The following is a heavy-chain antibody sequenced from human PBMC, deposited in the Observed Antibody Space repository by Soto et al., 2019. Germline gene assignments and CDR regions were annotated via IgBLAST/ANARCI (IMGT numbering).Heavy chain of an antibody. CDR3: ARYYYDSSGYPLFDP. CDR2: ISSSSSYI. CDR1: GFTFSSYS. D-gene: IGHD3-22*01. Sequence: PGGSLRLSCAASGFTFSSYSMNWVRQAPGKGLEWVSSISSSSSYIYYADSVKGRFTISRDNAKNSLYLQMNSLRAEDTAVYYCARYYYDSSGYPLFDPWGQGTLVTVSS. J-gene: IGHJ5*02. V-gene: IGHV3-21*01.